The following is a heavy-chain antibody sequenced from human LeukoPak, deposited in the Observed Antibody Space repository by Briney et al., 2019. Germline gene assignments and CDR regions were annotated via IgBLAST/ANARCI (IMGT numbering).Heavy chain of an antibody. V-gene: IGHV4-34*01. D-gene: IGHD4-17*01. Sequence: PSETLSLTCAVYGGSFSGYYWSWIRQPPGKGLEWIGEINHSGSTNYNPSLKSRVTISVDTSKNQFSLKLSSVTAADTAVYYCARRRDYGDYVIDYWGQGTLVTVSS. J-gene: IGHJ4*02. CDR1: GGSFSGYY. CDR2: INHSGST. CDR3: ARRRDYGDYVIDY.